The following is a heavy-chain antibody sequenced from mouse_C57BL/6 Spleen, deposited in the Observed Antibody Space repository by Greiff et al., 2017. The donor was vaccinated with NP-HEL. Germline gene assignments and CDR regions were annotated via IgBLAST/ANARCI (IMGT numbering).Heavy chain of an antibody. CDR2: IDPETGGT. Sequence: VQLQQSGAELVRPGASVTLSCKASGYTFTDYEMHWVKQTPVHGLAWIGAIDPETGGTAYNQKFKGKAILTADKSSSTAYMELRSLTSEDSAVYYCTTRWDAMDYWGQGTSVTVSS. D-gene: IGHD2-3*01. J-gene: IGHJ4*01. CDR3: TTRWDAMDY. CDR1: GYTFTDYE. V-gene: IGHV1-15*01.